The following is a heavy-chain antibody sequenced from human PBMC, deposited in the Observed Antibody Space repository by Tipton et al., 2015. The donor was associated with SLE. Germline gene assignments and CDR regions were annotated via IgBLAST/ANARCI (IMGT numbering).Heavy chain of an antibody. V-gene: IGHV4-59*08. Sequence: TLSLTCSVSDDSIRDYYFSWIRQPPGNKLEWIGYTSYSGSTRYNPSLESRVTISLDTSKSHFSLKLGSVTAADTAIYYCARQLGYGDPFAFDYWGQGTLVTVSS. J-gene: IGHJ4*02. D-gene: IGHD4-17*01. CDR2: TSYSGST. CDR1: DDSIRDYY. CDR3: ARQLGYGDPFAFDY.